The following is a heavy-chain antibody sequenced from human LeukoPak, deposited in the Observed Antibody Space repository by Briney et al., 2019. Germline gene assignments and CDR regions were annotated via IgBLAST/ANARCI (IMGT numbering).Heavy chain of an antibody. J-gene: IGHJ2*01. V-gene: IGHV4-34*01. CDR2: INHSGST. CDR1: GGSFSGYY. CDR3: ARTLVVVTASNWYFDL. Sequence: SETLSLTCAVYGGSFSGYYWSWIRQPPGKGLEWIGEINHSGSTNYNPSLKSRVTISVDTSKNQFSLKLSSVTAADTAVYHCARTLVVVTASNWYFDLWGRGTLVTVSS. D-gene: IGHD2-21*02.